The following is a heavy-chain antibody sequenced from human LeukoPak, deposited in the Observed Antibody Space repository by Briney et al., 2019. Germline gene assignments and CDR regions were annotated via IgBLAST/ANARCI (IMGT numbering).Heavy chain of an antibody. V-gene: IGHV4-61*08. Sequence: SETLSLTCTVSGGSLRSNDYYWGFIRQPPGKGLEWIGFIYYSGSTNYNPSFKSRVTISVDASKNQFSLKLSSVTAADTAVYYCARVLRRYCTGGSCTGYMDVWGKGTTVTISS. J-gene: IGHJ6*03. CDR2: IYYSGST. CDR1: GGSLRSNDYY. CDR3: ARVLRRYCTGGSCTGYMDV. D-gene: IGHD2-15*01.